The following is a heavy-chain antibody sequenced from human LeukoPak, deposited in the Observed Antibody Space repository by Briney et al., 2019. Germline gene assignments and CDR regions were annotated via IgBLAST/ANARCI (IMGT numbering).Heavy chain of an antibody. D-gene: IGHD3-22*01. Sequence: PGGSLRLSCAASGFTFSDYAMSWVRQVPGKGLEWVSTLSGSGTTTFYANSVKGRFTISRDSPKNTLYLQMNSLRAADTDLYYCTKDYDTVGYYSSDYWGQGTLVTVSS. CDR1: GFTFSDYA. CDR3: TKDYDTVGYYSSDY. V-gene: IGHV3-23*01. CDR2: LSGSGTTT. J-gene: IGHJ4*02.